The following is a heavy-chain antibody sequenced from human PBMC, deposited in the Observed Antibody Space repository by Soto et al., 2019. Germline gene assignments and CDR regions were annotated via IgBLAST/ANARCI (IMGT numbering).Heavy chain of an antibody. CDR1: GGSISSSSYN. J-gene: IGHJ5*02. D-gene: IGHD3-3*01. CDR3: AKAGGRRFLPFDP. V-gene: IGHV4-39*01. Sequence: SETLSLTCTVSGGSISSSSYNWAWIRQPPGKGLEWIGSIYYPGSTYYNPSLKSRVTISVDTSKNQFSLKLNSVTAADTAVYHCAKAGGRRFLPFDPWGQGTLVTVSS. CDR2: IYYPGST.